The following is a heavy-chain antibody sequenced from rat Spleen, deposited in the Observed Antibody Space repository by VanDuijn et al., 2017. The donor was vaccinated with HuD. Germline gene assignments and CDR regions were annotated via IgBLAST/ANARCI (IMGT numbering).Heavy chain of an antibody. D-gene: IGHD1-9*01. J-gene: IGHJ2*01. Sequence: EVQLVESGGGLVQPGRSMKLSCAASGLSFSNYDMAWVRQAPTKGLEWVASISYDGTATYYRDSVKGRFTLSRDNAKSTLYLRMNSLRSEDTATYYCTRGTYYRHWGQGVMVTVSS. CDR2: ISYDGTAT. V-gene: IGHV5-22*01. CDR3: TRGTYYRH. CDR1: GLSFSNYD.